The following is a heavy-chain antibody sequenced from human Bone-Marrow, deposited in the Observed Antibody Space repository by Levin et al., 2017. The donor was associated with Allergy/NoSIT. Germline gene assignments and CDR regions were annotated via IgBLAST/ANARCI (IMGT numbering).Heavy chain of an antibody. D-gene: IGHD3-3*01. V-gene: IGHV4-34*01. CDR3: ARGRTIVGVVAPFDS. CDR1: GDSFNDHY. CDR2: INHTGST. J-gene: IGHJ4*02. Sequence: SETLSLTCAVSGDSFNDHYWSWIRQPPGKGLEWIGEINHTGSTKYNPSLKSRVTISIDTSKKHFSLRLISVTAADTALYLCARGRTIVGVVAPFDSWGQGTLVTVSS.